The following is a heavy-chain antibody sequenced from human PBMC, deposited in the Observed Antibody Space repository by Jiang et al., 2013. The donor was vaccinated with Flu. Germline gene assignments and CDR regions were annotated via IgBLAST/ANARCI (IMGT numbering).Heavy chain of an antibody. V-gene: IGHV1-69*01. J-gene: IGHJ6*02. CDR2: IIPIFGTA. Sequence: GAEVKKPGSSVKVSCKASGGAFSSYAISWVRQAPGQGLEWMGGIIPIFGTANYAQKFQGRVTITADESTSTAYMELSSLRSEDTAVYYCGTTVHTGYYYGMDVWGQGTTVTVSS. D-gene: IGHD4-17*01. CDR3: GTTVHTGYYYGMDV. CDR1: GGAFSSYA.